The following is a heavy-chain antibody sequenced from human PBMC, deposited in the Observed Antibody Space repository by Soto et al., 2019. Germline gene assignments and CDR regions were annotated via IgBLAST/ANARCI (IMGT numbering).Heavy chain of an antibody. CDR1: GGSISSSSYY. V-gene: IGHV4-39*07. CDR3: ASSSGGSYYDY. CDR2: IYYSGST. J-gene: IGHJ4*02. Sequence: SETLSLTCTVSGGSISSSSYYWGWIRQPPGKGLEWIGCIYYSGSTYYNPSLKSRATISVDTSKNQFSLKLSSVTAADTAVYYCASSSGGSYYDYWGQGTLVTVSS. D-gene: IGHD2-15*01.